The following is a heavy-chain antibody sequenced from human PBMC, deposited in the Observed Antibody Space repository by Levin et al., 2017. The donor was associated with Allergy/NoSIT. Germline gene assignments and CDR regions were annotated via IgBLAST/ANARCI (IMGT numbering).Heavy chain of an antibody. CDR3: AKGGDMDV. CDR1: GFTFSTYG. CDR2: ITSADSHR. J-gene: IGHJ6*02. V-gene: IGHV3-30*18. D-gene: IGHD2-21*01. Sequence: GESLKISCAASGFTFSTYGMHWVRQAPGQGLEWVALITSADSHRFYADSVKGRFTVSRDNSKNTLYLEMNSLRVDDSAVYYCAKGGDMDVWGPGTTVTVSS.